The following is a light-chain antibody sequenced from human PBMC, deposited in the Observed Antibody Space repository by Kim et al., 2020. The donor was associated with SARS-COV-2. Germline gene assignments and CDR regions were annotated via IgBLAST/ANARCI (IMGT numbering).Light chain of an antibody. CDR3: QQYYSTPPT. V-gene: IGKV4-1*01. CDR1: HSVLYSSNNQNY. Sequence: ANINCKSSHSVLYSSNNQNYLAWYQQKPGQPPKLLIYWASTRESGVPDRFSGSGYGTDFTLTISSLQAEDVAVYYCQQYYSTPPTFGQGTKVDIK. CDR2: WAS. J-gene: IGKJ1*01.